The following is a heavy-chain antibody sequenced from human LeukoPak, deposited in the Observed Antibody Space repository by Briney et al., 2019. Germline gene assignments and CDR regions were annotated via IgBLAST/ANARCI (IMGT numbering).Heavy chain of an antibody. CDR2: ISSSGSTI. D-gene: IGHD3-10*02. CDR3: AELGITMIGGV. Sequence: GGSLRLSCAASGFTLSNYNMNWVRQAPGKGLEWVSYISSSGSTIYYADSVKGRFTISRDNAKNSLYLQVNSLRAEDTAVYYCAELGITMIGGVWGKGTTVTISS. CDR1: GFTLSNYN. J-gene: IGHJ6*04. V-gene: IGHV3-48*04.